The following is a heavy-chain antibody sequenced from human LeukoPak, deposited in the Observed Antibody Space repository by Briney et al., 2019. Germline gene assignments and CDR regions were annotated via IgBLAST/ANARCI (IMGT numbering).Heavy chain of an antibody. Sequence: ASVTVSCKASGYTFTSYYMHWVRQAPGQGLEWMGIINPSGGSTSYAQKFHGRVTMTRDTSTSTVYMELSSLRSEDTAVYYCARFSSSFRGIDYWGQGTLVTVSS. CDR2: INPSGGST. D-gene: IGHD6-19*01. J-gene: IGHJ4*02. CDR3: ARFSSSFRGIDY. V-gene: IGHV1-46*01. CDR1: GYTFTSYY.